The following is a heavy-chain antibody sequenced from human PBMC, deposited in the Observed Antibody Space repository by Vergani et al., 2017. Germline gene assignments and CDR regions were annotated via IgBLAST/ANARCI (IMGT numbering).Heavy chain of an antibody. Sequence: QVQLVESGGGVVQPGGSLRLSCAASGFTFSSYGMHWVRQAPGKGLEWVAFIRYDGSNKYYADSVKGRFTISRDNSKNTLYLQRNSLRAEDTAVYYCAKALGRAAAALGYWGQGTLVTVSS. CDR2: IRYDGSNK. V-gene: IGHV3-30*02. CDR3: AKALGRAAAALGY. J-gene: IGHJ4*02. D-gene: IGHD6-25*01. CDR1: GFTFSSYG.